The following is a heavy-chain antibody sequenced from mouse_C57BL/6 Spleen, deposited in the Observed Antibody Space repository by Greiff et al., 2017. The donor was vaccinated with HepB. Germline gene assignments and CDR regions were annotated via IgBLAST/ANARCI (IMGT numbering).Heavy chain of an antibody. D-gene: IGHD2-10*01. V-gene: IGHV5-17*01. J-gene: IGHJ2*01. CDR1: GFTFSDYG. CDR2: ISSGSSTI. CDR3: ARPYYGNYDYFDY. Sequence: EVKVEESGGGLVKPGGSLKLSCAASGFTFSDYGMHWVRQAPEKGLEWVAYISSGSSTIYYADTVKGRFTISRDNAKNTLFLQMTSLRSEDTAMYYCARPYYGNYDYFDYWGQGTTLTVSS.